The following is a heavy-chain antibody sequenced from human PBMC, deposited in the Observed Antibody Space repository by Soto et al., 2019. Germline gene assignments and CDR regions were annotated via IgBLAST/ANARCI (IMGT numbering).Heavy chain of an antibody. Sequence: ESLSLTCIVSGESISSSSYYWGWIRQPPGKGLEWIGSIYYSGRTYYNPSFKSRVTISIDTSKNQFSLKLSSVTATDTAVYYCARQRTTVVTQAYFDHWGQGALVTVS. CDR3: ARQRTTVVTQAYFDH. V-gene: IGHV4-39*01. CDR2: IYYSGRT. D-gene: IGHD2-21*02. CDR1: GESISSSSYY. J-gene: IGHJ4*02.